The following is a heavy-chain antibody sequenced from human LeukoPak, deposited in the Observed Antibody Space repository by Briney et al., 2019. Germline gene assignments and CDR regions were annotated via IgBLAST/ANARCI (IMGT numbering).Heavy chain of an antibody. V-gene: IGHV1-69*05. D-gene: IGHD3-22*01. CDR1: GGTFSSYA. J-gene: IGHJ5*02. Sequence: ASVKVSCKASGGTFSSYAISWVRQAPGQGLEWMGGIIPIFGTANYAQKFQGRVTITTDESTSTAYMELSSRRSEDTAVYYCARGAYDSSGYYPYNWFDPWGQGTLVTVSS. CDR2: IIPIFGTA. CDR3: ARGAYDSSGYYPYNWFDP.